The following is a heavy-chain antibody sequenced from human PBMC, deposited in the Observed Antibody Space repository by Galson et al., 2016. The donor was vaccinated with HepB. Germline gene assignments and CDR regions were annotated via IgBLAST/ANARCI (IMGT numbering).Heavy chain of an antibody. CDR2: SRDKAHSYTT. J-gene: IGHJ4*02. CDR1: GFTFSDHY. Sequence: SLRLSCAASGFTFSDHYIDWVRQAPGKGLEWVGRSRDKAHSYTTEYAASVKGRFAISRDESENSLYLQMNSLKTEDTALDYCARGFYDGSCHYMDYWGRGTLVTVSS. V-gene: IGHV3-72*01. D-gene: IGHD2/OR15-2a*01. CDR3: ARGFYDGSCHYMDY.